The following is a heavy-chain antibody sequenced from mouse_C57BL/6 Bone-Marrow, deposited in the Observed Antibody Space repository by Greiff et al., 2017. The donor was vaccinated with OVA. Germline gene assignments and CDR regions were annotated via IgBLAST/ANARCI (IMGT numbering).Heavy chain of an antibody. D-gene: IGHD2-5*01. CDR2: IDPEDGET. CDR1: GFNFKDYY. Sequence: EVQLQESGAELVKPGASVKLSCTASGFNFKDYYMHWVKQRTEQGLEWIGRIDPEDGETKYAPKFKGKATITADPSSNTAYLQLSSLTSEDTAVYYCAPTTYSNPYWYFDVWGTGTTVTVSS. V-gene: IGHV14-2*01. J-gene: IGHJ1*03. CDR3: APTTYSNPYWYFDV.